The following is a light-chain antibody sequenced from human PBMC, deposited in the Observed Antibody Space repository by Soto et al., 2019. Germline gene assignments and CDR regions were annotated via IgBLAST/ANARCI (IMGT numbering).Light chain of an antibody. V-gene: IGLV2-14*01. CDR3: SAYTSSSIDYV. Sequence: QSALTQPASVSGSPGQSITISCTGTSSDVGGYNYVSWYQQHPGKAPKLMIYEVSNRPSGVSNRFSGSMSGNTASLTISGLQASGEADYYCSAYTSSSIDYVFGTGTKLTVL. CDR2: EVS. CDR1: SSDVGGYNY. J-gene: IGLJ1*01.